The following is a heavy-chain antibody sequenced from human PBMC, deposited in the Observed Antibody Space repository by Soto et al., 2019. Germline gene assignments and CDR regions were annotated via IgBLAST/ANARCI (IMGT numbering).Heavy chain of an antibody. Sequence: EVQLLESGGGLVLPGGSLRLSCAGSGFTPTTTPLSWVRQPPGKGLEWVTTISGTASRTYYVDSVKGRSFISRDNSKNTVTLQMNNLTVDDTAVYYCATSFRYFDNWGQGTRVTFSS. D-gene: IGHD3-9*01. V-gene: IGHV3-23*01. J-gene: IGHJ4*02. CDR1: GFTPTTTP. CDR2: ISGTASRT. CDR3: ATSFRYFDN.